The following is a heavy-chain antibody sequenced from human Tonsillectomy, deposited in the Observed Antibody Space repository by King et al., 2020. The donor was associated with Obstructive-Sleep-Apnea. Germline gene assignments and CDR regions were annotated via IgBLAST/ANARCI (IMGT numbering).Heavy chain of an antibody. Sequence: VQLQESGPGLVKPSETLSLTCTVSGGSISSYYWSWIRQPPGKGLEWIGYCYYIGSTNYNPSLKSRVTISVDTSKNQFSLKLSSVTAADTAVYYCARSGSGMDVWGQGTTVTVSS. CDR2: CYYIGST. V-gene: IGHV4-59*08. CDR3: ARSGSGMDV. D-gene: IGHD1-26*01. J-gene: IGHJ6*02. CDR1: GGSISSYY.